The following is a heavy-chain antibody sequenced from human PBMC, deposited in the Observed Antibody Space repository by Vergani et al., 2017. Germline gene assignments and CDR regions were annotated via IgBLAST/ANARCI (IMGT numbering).Heavy chain of an antibody. CDR3: ARSRPYSSNGSCPAI. CDR2: IHTGGST. D-gene: IGHD2-15*01. V-gene: IGHV4-61*02. J-gene: IGHJ4*02. CDR1: GESIRSGSHY. Sequence: QVKLQESGPGLLKPSQTLSLTCTVSGESIRSGSHYWSWIRQPAGKGPEWIGHIHTGGSTDLNPSFKSRVSISVDTSKSQFSLKLNSVTVADTAVYYCARSRPYSSNGSCPAIWGQGTLVTVSS.